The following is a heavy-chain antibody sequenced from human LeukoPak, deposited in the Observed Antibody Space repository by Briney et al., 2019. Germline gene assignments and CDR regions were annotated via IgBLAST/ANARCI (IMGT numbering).Heavy chain of an antibody. CDR2: INHSGST. V-gene: IGHV4-34*01. J-gene: IGHJ3*02. Sequence: SETLSLTCVVYGGSFSGYYWSWIRQPPGKGLEWIGEINHSGSTNYNPSLKSRVTISVDTSKNQFSLKLSSVTAADTAVYYCARQMVVSYYYGSGSYPDAFDIWGQGTMVTVSS. CDR3: ARQMVVSYYYGSGSYPDAFDI. D-gene: IGHD3-10*01. CDR1: GGSFSGYY.